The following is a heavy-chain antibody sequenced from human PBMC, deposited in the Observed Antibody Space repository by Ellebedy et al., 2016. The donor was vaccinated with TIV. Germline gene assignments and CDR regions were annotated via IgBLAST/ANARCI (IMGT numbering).Heavy chain of an antibody. CDR3: ARDDLKGGSCDY. V-gene: IGHV3-33*01. D-gene: IGHD1-26*01. CDR1: GFTFSTSH. CDR2: IWYDGTPQ. J-gene: IGHJ4*02. Sequence: GESLKISXAASGFTFSTSHMHWVRQAPGKGLEGVALIWYDGTPQYYADSVKGRFTISRDNSKNILYLQMNSLTAEDTAVYYCARDDLKGGSCDYWGQGTLVTVSS.